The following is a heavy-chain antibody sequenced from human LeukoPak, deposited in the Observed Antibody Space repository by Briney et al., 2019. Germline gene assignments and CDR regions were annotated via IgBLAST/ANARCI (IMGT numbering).Heavy chain of an antibody. V-gene: IGHV1-2*02. CDR3: ARGGPSGSSYLWADY. D-gene: IGHD6-13*01. Sequence: ASVKVSCKASGYSITGYYIHWVRQAPGQGLEWMGWINPYSGATNYAQKFQGRVTMTRDTSNSTAFMELSRLTSDDTAFYYCARGGPSGSSYLWADYWGQGTLVTVSS. CDR2: INPYSGAT. CDR1: GYSITGYY. J-gene: IGHJ4*02.